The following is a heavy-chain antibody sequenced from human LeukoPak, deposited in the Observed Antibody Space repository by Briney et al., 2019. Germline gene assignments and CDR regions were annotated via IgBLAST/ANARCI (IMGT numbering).Heavy chain of an antibody. Sequence: SETLSLTCTVSGGSISSHYWSWIRQPPGKGLEWIGYIYYSGSTNYNPSLKSRVTISVDTSKSQFSLKLSSVTAADTAVYYCASYYYGSGSLDYWGQGTLVTVSS. CDR3: ASYYYGSGSLDY. D-gene: IGHD3-10*01. V-gene: IGHV4-59*11. J-gene: IGHJ4*02. CDR2: IYYSGST. CDR1: GGSISSHY.